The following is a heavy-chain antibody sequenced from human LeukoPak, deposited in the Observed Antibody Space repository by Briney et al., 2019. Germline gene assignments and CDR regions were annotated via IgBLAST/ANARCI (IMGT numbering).Heavy chain of an antibody. D-gene: IGHD5-24*01. CDR3: EKDISQDGYIFASFNY. CDR2: ISWNSGSI. J-gene: IGHJ4*02. Sequence: GRSLRLSCAASGFTFDDYAMHWVRQAPGKGLEWVSGISWNSGSIGYADSVKGRFTISRDNAKNSLYLQMNSLRAEDTALYYCEKDISQDGYIFASFNYWAQETLATVSS. V-gene: IGHV3-9*01. CDR1: GFTFDDYA.